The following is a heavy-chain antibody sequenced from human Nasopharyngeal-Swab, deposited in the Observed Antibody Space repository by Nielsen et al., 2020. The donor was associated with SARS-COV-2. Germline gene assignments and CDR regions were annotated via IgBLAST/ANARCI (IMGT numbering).Heavy chain of an antibody. D-gene: IGHD3-16*02. J-gene: IGHJ4*02. CDR3: ARGRRRYFYYDYVRGSYPVGGYFDY. CDR1: GDTFTSYG. V-gene: IGHV1-18*04. Sequence: ASVKVSCKASGDTFTSYGIRWVRQAPGQGQERTGWISAYNGNTNYAQKLQGRVTMTTDTSTSTAYMELRSLRSDDTAVYYCARGRRRYFYYDYVRGSYPVGGYFDYWGQGTLVTVSS. CDR2: ISAYNGNT.